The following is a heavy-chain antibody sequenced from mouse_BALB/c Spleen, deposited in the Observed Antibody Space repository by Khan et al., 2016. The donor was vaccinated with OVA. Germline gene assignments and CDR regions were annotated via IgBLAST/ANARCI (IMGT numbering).Heavy chain of an antibody. J-gene: IGHJ2*01. CDR2: ITHSGST. D-gene: IGHD1-2*01. CDR3: ARTARIKY. CDR1: GYSITSGYG. V-gene: IGHV3-1*02. Sequence: VQLKESGPGLVKPSQSLSLTCNVTGYSITSGYGWNWIRKFPGNKLEWIGYITHSGSTNYNQYLKSRISIPRDTTRNQFCLKLNSVTTGETATYYSARTARIKYWGQGTTLTVSS.